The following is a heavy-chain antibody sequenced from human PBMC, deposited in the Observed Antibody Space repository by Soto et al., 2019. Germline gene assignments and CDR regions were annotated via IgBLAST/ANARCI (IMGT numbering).Heavy chain of an antibody. CDR3: ARDPGNYYDSSGYFDF. Sequence: SVKVSCKASGGTFSSYAISWVRQAPGQGLEWMGGIIPIFGTANYAQKFQGRVTITADESTSTAYMELSSLRSEDTAVYYCARDPGNYYDSSGYFDFWGQGTLVTVSS. V-gene: IGHV1-69*13. CDR1: GGTFSSYA. CDR2: IIPIFGTA. J-gene: IGHJ4*02. D-gene: IGHD3-22*01.